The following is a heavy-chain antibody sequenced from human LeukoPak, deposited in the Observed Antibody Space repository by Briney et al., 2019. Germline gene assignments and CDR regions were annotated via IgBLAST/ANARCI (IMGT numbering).Heavy chain of an antibody. Sequence: PGGSLRLSCAASGFTFRSYGMHWVRQAPGKGLEWVAVIWYDGSNKYCADSVKGRFTISRDNSKNTLYLEMSSLRAEDTAVYYCARVGSSSSLGFDYRGQGTLVTVSS. J-gene: IGHJ4*02. CDR1: GFTFRSYG. CDR3: ARVGSSSSLGFDY. V-gene: IGHV3-33*01. D-gene: IGHD6-6*01. CDR2: IWYDGSNK.